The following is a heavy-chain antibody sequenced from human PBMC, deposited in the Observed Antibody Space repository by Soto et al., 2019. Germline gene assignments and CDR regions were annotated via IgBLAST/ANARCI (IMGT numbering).Heavy chain of an antibody. CDR2: IYHSGST. CDR3: AREAGYSSGWYLLHYFDY. Sequence: SETLSLTCTVSGGSISSYYWSWIRQPPGKGLEWIGEIYHSGSTNYNPSLKSRVTISVDKSKNQFSLKLSSVTAADTAVYYCAREAGYSSGWYLLHYFDYWGQGTLVTVSS. V-gene: IGHV4-59*12. CDR1: GGSISSYY. J-gene: IGHJ4*02. D-gene: IGHD6-19*01.